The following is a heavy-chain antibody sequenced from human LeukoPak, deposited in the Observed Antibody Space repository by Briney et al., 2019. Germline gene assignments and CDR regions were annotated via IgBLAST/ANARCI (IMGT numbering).Heavy chain of an antibody. D-gene: IGHD3-16*02. CDR2: IYYSGST. CDR1: GGSISGYY. J-gene: IGHJ4*02. Sequence: PSETLSLTCTVSGGSISGYYWSWIRQPPGKGLEWIGYIYYSGSTNYNPSLKSRVTISVDTSKNQFSLKLSSVTAADTAVYYCAREIRLGELSSWDYWGQGTLVTVSS. CDR3: AREIRLGELSSWDY. V-gene: IGHV4-59*08.